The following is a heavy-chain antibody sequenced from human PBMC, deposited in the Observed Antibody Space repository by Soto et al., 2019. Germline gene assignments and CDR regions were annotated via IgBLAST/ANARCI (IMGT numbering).Heavy chain of an antibody. CDR3: AYSPGWYRHDV. V-gene: IGHV4-4*02. CDR2: TLHIGIT. Sequence: QVQLQESGPGLVKPSGTLSLTCAVSGDSISSSKWWTWVRQPPGKGLECIGDTLHIGITNYNPSLKSRIIISVDNSKNQFSLELTSVTAADTAVYYGAYSPGWYRHDVWGQGTLVIVSP. D-gene: IGHD6-19*01. CDR1: GDSISSSKW. J-gene: IGHJ3*01.